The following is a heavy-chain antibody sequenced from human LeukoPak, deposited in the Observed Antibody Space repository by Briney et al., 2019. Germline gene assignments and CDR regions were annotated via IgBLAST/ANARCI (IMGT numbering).Heavy chain of an antibody. Sequence: VASVKVSCKASGYTFTSYYMHWVRQARGQGLEWMGIINPSGGSTSYAQRFQGRVTMTRDTSTSTVYMELSSLRSEDTAVYYCATTVTLRSKDYYFDYWGQGTLVTVSS. CDR1: GYTFTSYY. D-gene: IGHD4-17*01. CDR2: INPSGGST. J-gene: IGHJ4*02. CDR3: ATTVTLRSKDYYFDY. V-gene: IGHV1-46*01.